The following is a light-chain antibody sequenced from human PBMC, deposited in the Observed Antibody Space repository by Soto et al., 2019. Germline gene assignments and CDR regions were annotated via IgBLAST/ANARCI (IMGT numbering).Light chain of an antibody. J-gene: IGKJ4*01. CDR2: DAF. CDR3: QDRSNWPLFT. V-gene: IGKV3-11*01. CDR1: QSVGNN. Sequence: EIVLTQSPATLSLSPGERATLSCRASQSVGNNLAWYRQKPGQAPRLLIYDAFKRAAGIPARFSGSGSGTDFTLTISSLEPEDSGIYYCQDRSNWPLFTFGGGTKVDIK.